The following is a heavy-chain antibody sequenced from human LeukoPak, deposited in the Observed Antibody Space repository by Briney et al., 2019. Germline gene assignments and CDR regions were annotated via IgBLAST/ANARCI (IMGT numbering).Heavy chain of an antibody. J-gene: IGHJ4*02. Sequence: GGSLRLSCAASGFTVSSSYMYWVRQAPGKGLEWVSFFYRSDSTYYAESVRGRFTISRDNSKNTLYLLMNRLIPEDTAVYYCAREVVSTPSYFDSWGQGTLVTVSS. CDR1: GFTVSSSY. D-gene: IGHD2-15*01. CDR2: FYRSDST. V-gene: IGHV3-53*01. CDR3: AREVVSTPSYFDS.